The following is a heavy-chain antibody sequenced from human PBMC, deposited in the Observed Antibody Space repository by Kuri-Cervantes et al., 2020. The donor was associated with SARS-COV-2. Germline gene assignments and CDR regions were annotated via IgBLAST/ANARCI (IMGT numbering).Heavy chain of an antibody. CDR3: ATFTVTTKFDN. J-gene: IGHJ4*02. CDR1: GGSIDSSSIY. Sequence: GSLRLSCNVSGGSIDSSSIYWGWIRQRPGKGLEWIGNIYYTGTTYYNPYLKSRVTISVDTSKEQFSLKLSSVTAADTAIYYCATFTVTTKFDNWGQGTLVTVSS. V-gene: IGHV4-39*01. D-gene: IGHD4-17*01. CDR2: IYYTGTT.